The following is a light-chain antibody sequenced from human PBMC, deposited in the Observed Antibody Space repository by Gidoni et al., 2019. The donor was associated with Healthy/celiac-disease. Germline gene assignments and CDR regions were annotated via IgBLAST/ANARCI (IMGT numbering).Light chain of an antibody. CDR1: QSVSSSY. Sequence: EIVLTQSPGTLASPPGERATLSCRASQSVSSSYLAWYQQKPGQAPRLLIYGASSRATGIPDRFSGGGSGTDFTLTISRLEPDDVAVYYWQQYGSSLTFGEGTKVEIK. J-gene: IGKJ4*01. V-gene: IGKV3-20*01. CDR3: QQYGSSLT. CDR2: GAS.